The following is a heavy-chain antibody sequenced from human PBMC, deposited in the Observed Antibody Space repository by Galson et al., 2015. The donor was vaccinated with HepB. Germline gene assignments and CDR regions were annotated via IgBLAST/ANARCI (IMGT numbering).Heavy chain of an antibody. CDR1: GFTFSNYG. J-gene: IGHJ4*02. D-gene: IGHD6-19*01. V-gene: IGHV3-30*18. Sequence: SLRLSCAASGFTFSNYGMHWVRQAPGKGLERVAVISYDGSHKYYADSVKGRFTISRDNSKNTLYLQMNSLRAEDTALYYCAKDPYLYSALAGTMAGFDYWGQGTLVIVSS. CDR3: AKDPYLYSALAGTMAGFDY. CDR2: ISYDGSHK.